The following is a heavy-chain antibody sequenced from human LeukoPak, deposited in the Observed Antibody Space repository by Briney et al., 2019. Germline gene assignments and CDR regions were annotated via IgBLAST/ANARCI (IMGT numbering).Heavy chain of an antibody. CDR3: ARLRGGVQLWGD. CDR2: INYSGTT. D-gene: IGHD5-18*01. V-gene: IGHV4-39*01. CDR1: SVSFSSRRYY. J-gene: IGHJ4*02. Sequence: PSETLSLTCTVSSVSFSSRRYYYGWIRQPPGMGLEWIATINYSGTTYYNPSLNSRVTAPVDTSKNQFYLKLSSVPAADTAVYYCARLRGGVQLWGDWGQGTLVTVSS.